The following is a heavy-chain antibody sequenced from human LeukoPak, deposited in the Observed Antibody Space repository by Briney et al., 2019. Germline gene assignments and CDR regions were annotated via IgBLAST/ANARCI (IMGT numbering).Heavy chain of an antibody. D-gene: IGHD3-10*01. CDR1: GFTFSSYS. V-gene: IGHV3-21*01. CDR2: ITSSNSYI. Sequence: GGSLRLSCAASGFTFSSYSMNWVRQAPGKGLEWVSSITSSNSYIYYADSVKGRFTISRDNAKNSVYLQMNSLRAEDTAIYYCTRDQNFYGSGRGFDPWGQGTLVTVSS. J-gene: IGHJ5*02. CDR3: TRDQNFYGSGRGFDP.